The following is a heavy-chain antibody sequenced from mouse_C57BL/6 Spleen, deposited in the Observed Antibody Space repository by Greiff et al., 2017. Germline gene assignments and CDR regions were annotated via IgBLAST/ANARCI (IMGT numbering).Heavy chain of an antibody. D-gene: IGHD2-13*01. CDR2: IVPEDGET. V-gene: IGHV14-2*01. Sequence: VQLQQSGAELVKPGASVKLSCTASGFNINDYYMHWVKQRTEQGLEWIGRIVPEDGETTYAPTFQGKATITADTSSNTACRQISNLTAEDTAVNYCDRWGDPFDYWGQGTTLTVSS. CDR1: GFNINDYY. J-gene: IGHJ2*01. CDR3: DRWGDPFDY.